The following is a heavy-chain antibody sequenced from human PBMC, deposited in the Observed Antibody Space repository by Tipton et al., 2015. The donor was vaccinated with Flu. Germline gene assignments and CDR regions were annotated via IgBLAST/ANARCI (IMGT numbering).Heavy chain of an antibody. CDR1: GFTFSDYY. D-gene: IGHD6-19*01. V-gene: IGHV4-38-2*02. CDR2: IYHSGST. J-gene: IGHJ6*02. CDR3: ARDGGVGSGWSYSGGNYYYGMDV. Sequence: LRLSCAASGFTFSDYYMSWIRQAPGKGLEWIGSIYHSGSTFYHPSLKSRVTISVDTSKNQFSLKLSSVTAADTAVYYCARDGGVGSGWSYSGGNYYYGMDVWGQGTTVIVSS.